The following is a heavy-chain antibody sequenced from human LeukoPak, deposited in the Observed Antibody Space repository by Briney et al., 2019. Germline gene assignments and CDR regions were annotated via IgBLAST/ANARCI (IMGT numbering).Heavy chain of an antibody. CDR1: GFTFSSYS. CDR2: ISSSSSTI. D-gene: IGHD6-13*01. J-gene: IGHJ6*02. Sequence: SGGSLRLSCAASGFTFSSYSMNWVRQAPGKGLEWVSYISSSSSTIYYADSVEGRFTISRDNAKNSLYLQMNSLRAEDTAVYYCARGAGAAAAYGMDVWGQGTTVTVSS. CDR3: ARGAGAAAAYGMDV. V-gene: IGHV3-48*01.